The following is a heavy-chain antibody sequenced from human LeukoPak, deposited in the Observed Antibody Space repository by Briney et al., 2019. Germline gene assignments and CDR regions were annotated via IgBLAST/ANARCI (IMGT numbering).Heavy chain of an antibody. CDR1: GYSFANYW. D-gene: IGHD3-9*01. Sequence: GESLKISCKGSGYSFANYWIGWVRQMPGKGLEWMGIIYPGDSDTRYSPSFQGQVTISADKSISTAYLQWSSLKASDTAMYYCARRSYDLLTGYYPDNWGQGTLVTVSS. CDR2: IYPGDSDT. J-gene: IGHJ4*02. CDR3: ARRSYDLLTGYYPDN. V-gene: IGHV5-51*01.